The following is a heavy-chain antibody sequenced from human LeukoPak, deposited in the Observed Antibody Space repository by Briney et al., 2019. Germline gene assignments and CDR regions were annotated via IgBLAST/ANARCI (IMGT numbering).Heavy chain of an antibody. D-gene: IGHD1-20*01. CDR2: VVGHTGHT. J-gene: IGHJ4*02. CDR3: TVGRLHYVLED. V-gene: IGHV1-18*02. Sequence: GASVNVSCRTSGHTFPKNGISWVRQAPPQGLEWMGWVVGHTGHTKYTQKFQGRGIMTTDTSTATTYMELRSLKSDDTAIYCVTVGRLHYVLEDWGQGSLVTVSS. CDR1: GHTFPKNG.